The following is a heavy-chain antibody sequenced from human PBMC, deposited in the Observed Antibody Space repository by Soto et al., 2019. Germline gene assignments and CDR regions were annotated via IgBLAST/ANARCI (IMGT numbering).Heavy chain of an antibody. J-gene: IGHJ6*02. Sequence: QVQLVQSGAEVKKPGSSVKVSCKASGGTFSNFAISWVRQAPGQGLEWMGGIIPMFNTTNYAQKFQGRLTIIADEATGAAYMELSSLRSEDSAVYYCARCGIRYHSIGYYLGIYCMDVWGQGSTVAVSS. CDR1: GGTFSNFA. D-gene: IGHD3-22*01. V-gene: IGHV1-69*12. CDR2: IIPMFNTT. CDR3: ARCGIRYHSIGYYLGIYCMDV.